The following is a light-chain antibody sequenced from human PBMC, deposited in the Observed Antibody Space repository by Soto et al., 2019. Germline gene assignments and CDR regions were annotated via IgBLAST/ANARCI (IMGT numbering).Light chain of an antibody. Sequence: EIVMTQSPATLSVSPGERATLSCRASQSVSSNLAWYQQKPGQAPRLLIYGASTRATGIPARFSGSGFGTEFTLTISSLQSEDSAVYYCQQFDDSVTFGQGTRLEIK. CDR1: QSVSSN. CDR2: GAS. CDR3: QQFDDSVT. V-gene: IGKV3-15*01. J-gene: IGKJ5*01.